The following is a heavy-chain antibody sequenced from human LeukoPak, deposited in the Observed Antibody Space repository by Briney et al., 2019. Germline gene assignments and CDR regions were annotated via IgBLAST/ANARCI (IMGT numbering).Heavy chain of an antibody. Sequence: SETLPLTCTVSVGSINDDYWGWIRQSPEKGLEWIGYIYYSGITNYNPSLKSRVTISVDRAKNQFSLKVRSVTAADTAVYYCARSVTSGFFDYWGQGTLVTVSS. CDR1: VGSINDDY. D-gene: IGHD1-26*01. CDR2: IYYSGIT. J-gene: IGHJ4*02. V-gene: IGHV4-59*01. CDR3: ARSVTSGFFDY.